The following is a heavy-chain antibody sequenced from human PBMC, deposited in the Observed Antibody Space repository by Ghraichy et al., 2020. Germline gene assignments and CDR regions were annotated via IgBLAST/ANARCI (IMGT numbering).Heavy chain of an antibody. D-gene: IGHD2-2*01. CDR1: GFTFSSYA. CDR2: ISGSGGST. J-gene: IGHJ4*02. Sequence: GGSLRLSCAASGFTFSSYAMSWVRQAPGKGLEWVSAISGSGGSTYYADSVKGRFTISRDNSKNTLYLQMNSLRAEDTAVYYCAKDTRYKAAAPYYFDYWGQGTLVTVSS. V-gene: IGHV3-23*01. CDR3: AKDTRYKAAAPYYFDY.